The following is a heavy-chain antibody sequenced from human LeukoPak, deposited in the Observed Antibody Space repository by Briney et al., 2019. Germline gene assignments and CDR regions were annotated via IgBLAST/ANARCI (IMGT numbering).Heavy chain of an antibody. V-gene: IGHV1-69*04. Sequence: ASVKVSCKASGGTFSSYTISWVRQAPGQGLEWMGRIIPILGIANYAQKFQGRATITADKSTSTAYMELSSLRSEDTAVYYCARDSTMSRDCSSTSCRYYYYYYGMDVWGQGTTVTVS. J-gene: IGHJ6*02. D-gene: IGHD2-2*01. CDR2: IIPILGIA. CDR3: ARDSTMSRDCSSTSCRYYYYYYGMDV. CDR1: GGTFSSYT.